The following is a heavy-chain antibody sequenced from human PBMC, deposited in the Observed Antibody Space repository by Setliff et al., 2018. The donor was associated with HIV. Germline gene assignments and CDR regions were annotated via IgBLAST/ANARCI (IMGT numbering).Heavy chain of an antibody. CDR1: GFTFRTHE. CDR3: ARDGSGYNPPHWFDP. D-gene: IGHD6-25*01. J-gene: IGHJ5*02. CDR2: ITGSGTTI. Sequence: GSLRLSCAASGFTFRTHEMNWVRQAPGKGLEWVSYITGSGTTIYYADSVKGRSTISRDNAKNTLYLHMNSLRDDDTAMYYCARDGSGYNPPHWFDPWGQGTEVTVSS. V-gene: IGHV3-48*03.